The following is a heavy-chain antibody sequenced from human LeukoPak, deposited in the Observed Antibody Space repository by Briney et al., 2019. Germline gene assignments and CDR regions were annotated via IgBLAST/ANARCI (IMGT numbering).Heavy chain of an antibody. V-gene: IGHV6-1*01. CDR1: GDSVSSSSAA. Sequence: SQTLSLTCAISGDSVSSSSAAWNWIRQSPSRGLEWLGRTYYRSKWYTEYAVSVKIRITINPDTSKNQFSLKLSSVTAADTAVYYCARAPTSGYCSGGSCYSDYWGQGTLVTVSS. D-gene: IGHD2-15*01. J-gene: IGHJ4*02. CDR3: ARAPTSGYCSGGSCYSDY. CDR2: TYYRSKWYT.